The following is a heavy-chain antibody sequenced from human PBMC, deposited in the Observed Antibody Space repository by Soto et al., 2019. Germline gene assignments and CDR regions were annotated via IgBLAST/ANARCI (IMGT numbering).Heavy chain of an antibody. CDR1: GFTFSSYT. V-gene: IGHV3-30-3*01. CDR3: ARAPAPDYGGVGDY. CDR2: ISHDGSHK. J-gene: IGHJ4*02. D-gene: IGHD4-17*01. Sequence: GGSLRLSCAASGFTFSSYTIHWVRQAPGKGLEWVAVISHDGSHKYYADSVKGRFTISRDNSKNTLYLQMNSLRAEDTAVYYCARAPAPDYGGVGDYWGQGTLVTVSS.